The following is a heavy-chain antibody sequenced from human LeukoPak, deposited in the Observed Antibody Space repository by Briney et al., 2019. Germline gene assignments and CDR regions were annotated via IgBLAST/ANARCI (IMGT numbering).Heavy chain of an antibody. CDR1: GFTFSGSA. CDR3: TAYCSGGSCPLDY. CDR2: IRSKANSYAT. D-gene: IGHD2-15*01. V-gene: IGHV3-73*01. J-gene: IGHJ4*02. Sequence: GGSLRLSCAASGFTFSGSAMHWVRQASGKGLEWVDRIRSKANSYATAYAASVEGRFTISRDDSKNTAYLQMNSLKTEDTAVYYCTAYCSGGSCPLDYWGQGTLVTVSS.